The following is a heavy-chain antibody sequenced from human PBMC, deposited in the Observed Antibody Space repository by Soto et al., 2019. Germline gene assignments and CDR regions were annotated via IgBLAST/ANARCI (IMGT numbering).Heavy chain of an antibody. CDR3: ARHTLYCSSTSCLRPPPPRNNWFDP. J-gene: IGHJ5*02. CDR1: GGSISSSSYY. V-gene: IGHV4-39*01. D-gene: IGHD2-2*01. CDR2: IYYSGST. Sequence: QLQLQESGPGLVKPSETLSLTCTVSGGSISSSSYYWGWIRQPPGKGLEWIGSIYYSGSTYYNPSLKSRVTISVDTSKNQFSLKLSSVTAADTAVYYCARHTLYCSSTSCLRPPPPRNNWFDPWGQGTLVTVSS.